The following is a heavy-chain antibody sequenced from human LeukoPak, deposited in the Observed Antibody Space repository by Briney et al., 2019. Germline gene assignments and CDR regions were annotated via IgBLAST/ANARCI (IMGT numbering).Heavy chain of an antibody. CDR1: GFTFSSYA. Sequence: GGSLRLSCAASGFTFSSYAMSWVRQAPGKGLEWVSAISGSGGSTHYADSVKGRFTISRDNSKNTLYLQMNSLRAEDTAVYYCAKTRTIVATMGDFDYWGQGTLVTVSS. V-gene: IGHV3-23*01. D-gene: IGHD5-12*01. CDR2: ISGSGGST. J-gene: IGHJ4*02. CDR3: AKTRTIVATMGDFDY.